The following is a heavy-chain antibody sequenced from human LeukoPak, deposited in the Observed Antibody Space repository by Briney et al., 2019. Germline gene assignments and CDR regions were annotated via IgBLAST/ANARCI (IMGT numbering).Heavy chain of an antibody. CDR3: ARVGSSSGYYNPTRSAFDI. D-gene: IGHD3-22*01. CDR1: GAPFSRYA. Sequence: SVKVSCKASGAPFSRYAVSWVRQAPGQGPEWMGGIIPIFGSPNYAPSFQGRVTITADDSTSTVYLELSSLTSEDTALYYCARVGSSSGYYNPTRSAFDIWGQGTMVTVSS. CDR2: IIPIFGSP. J-gene: IGHJ3*02. V-gene: IGHV1-69*01.